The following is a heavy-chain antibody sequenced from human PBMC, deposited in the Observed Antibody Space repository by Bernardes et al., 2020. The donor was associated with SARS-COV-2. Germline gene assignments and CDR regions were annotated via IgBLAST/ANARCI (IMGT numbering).Heavy chain of an antibody. D-gene: IGHD3-9*01. V-gene: IGHV3-7*01. CDR1: GFTFSSYW. Sequence: GGSLRLSCAASGFTFSSYWMSWVRQAPGKGLEWVANIKQDGSEKYYVDSVKGRFTISRDNAKNSLYLQMNSLRAEDTAVYYCARDRYYDILTGYYNSNYYYGMDVWGQGTTVTVSS. J-gene: IGHJ6*02. CDR2: IKQDGSEK. CDR3: ARDRYYDILTGYYNSNYYYGMDV.